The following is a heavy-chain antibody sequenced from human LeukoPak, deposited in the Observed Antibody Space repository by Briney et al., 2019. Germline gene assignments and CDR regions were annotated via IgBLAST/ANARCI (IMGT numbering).Heavy chain of an antibody. CDR2: ISYDGSNK. V-gene: IGHV3-30-3*01. CDR1: GFTFSSYA. CDR3: ASDSSGWETGFDY. D-gene: IGHD6-19*01. J-gene: IGHJ4*02. Sequence: PGGSLRLSCAASGFTFSSYAMHWVRQAPGKGLEWVAVISYDGSNKYYADSVKGRFTISRDNSKNTLYLQMNSLRAEDTAVYYCASDSSGWETGFDYWGQGTLVTVSS.